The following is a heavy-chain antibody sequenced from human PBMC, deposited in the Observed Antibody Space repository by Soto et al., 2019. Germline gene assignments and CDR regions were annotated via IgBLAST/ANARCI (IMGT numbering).Heavy chain of an antibody. CDR2: ISSSSSYI. CDR3: AGSGVVPAAIDY. D-gene: IGHD2-2*02. Sequence: EVQLVESGGGLVKPGGSLRLSCAASGFTFSSYSMNWVRQAPGKGLEWVSSISSSSSYIYYADSVKGRFTISRDNAKNSLDLQMNSLRAEDTAVYYCAGSGVVPAAIDYWGQGTLVTVSS. J-gene: IGHJ4*02. V-gene: IGHV3-21*01. CDR1: GFTFSSYS.